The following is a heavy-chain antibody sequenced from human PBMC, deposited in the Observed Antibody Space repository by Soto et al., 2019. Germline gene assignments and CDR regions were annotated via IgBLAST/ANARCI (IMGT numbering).Heavy chain of an antibody. CDR3: ARRVIGSSRAFDI. CDR2: ISDGGDLT. CDR1: GFAFSSHP. J-gene: IGHJ3*02. V-gene: IGHV3-23*01. D-gene: IGHD3-10*01. Sequence: LRLSCAASGFAFSSHPMSWVRQAPEKGLEWVAGISDGGDLTYNADSVRGRFTISRDNSRNTLYLQMNSLRAEDTAVYYCARRVIGSSRAFDIWGQGTMVTVSS.